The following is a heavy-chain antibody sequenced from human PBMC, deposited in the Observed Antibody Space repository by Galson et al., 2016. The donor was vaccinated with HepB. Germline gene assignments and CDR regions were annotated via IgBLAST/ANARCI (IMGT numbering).Heavy chain of an antibody. D-gene: IGHD1-1*01. V-gene: IGHV1-18*01. CDR3: ARYNLTNYYHYGMDV. J-gene: IGHJ6*04. CDR2: ISGDNGNT. Sequence: SVKVSCKASGYTFNSFGISWLRQAPGQGLEWMGWISGDNGNTNYAQKVHGRVTMTTDTSTRTAYMELRSLRSDDTAVYFCARYNLTNYYHYGMDVWGKGTTVTVSS. CDR1: GYTFNSFG.